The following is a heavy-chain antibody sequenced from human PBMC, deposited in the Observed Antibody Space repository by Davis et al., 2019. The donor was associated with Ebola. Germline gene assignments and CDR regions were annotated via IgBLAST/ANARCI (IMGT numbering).Heavy chain of an antibody. Sequence: PGGSLRLSCAASGFTFSDYYMSWIRQVPGKGLEWVSYISSSGSTIYYADSVKGRFTISRDNAKNSLYLQMNSLRAEDTAVYYCAKDDPQSYYPFWGQGTLVTVSS. D-gene: IGHD1-26*01. CDR2: ISSSGSTI. J-gene: IGHJ4*02. CDR1: GFTFSDYY. CDR3: AKDDPQSYYPF. V-gene: IGHV3-11*04.